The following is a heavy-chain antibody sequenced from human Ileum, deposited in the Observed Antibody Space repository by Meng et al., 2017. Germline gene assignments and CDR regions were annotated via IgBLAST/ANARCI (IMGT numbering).Heavy chain of an antibody. J-gene: IGHJ4*02. CDR3: ARGGLTLERRPLDY. Sequence: VALSRVGAGGVKPSGTPSLPCAVSGDSITNTNWWNWVRQPPGKGLEWIGEVYHSGSTSYNPSLQSRVTISIDKSKNQFSLNLTSVTVADTAVYYCARGGLTLERRPLDYWGQGTLVTVSS. V-gene: IGHV4-4*02. CDR2: VYHSGST. D-gene: IGHD1-1*01. CDR1: GDSITNTNW.